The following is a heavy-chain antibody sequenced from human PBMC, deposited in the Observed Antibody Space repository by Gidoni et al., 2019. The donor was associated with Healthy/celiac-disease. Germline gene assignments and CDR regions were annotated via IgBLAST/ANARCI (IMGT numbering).Heavy chain of an antibody. CDR1: GFTFSSYA. V-gene: IGHV3-30-3*01. Sequence: QVQLVESGGGVVQPGRSLRLSCAASGFTFSSYAMHWVRQAPGKGLEWVAVISYDGSNKYYADSVKGRFTISRDNSKNTLYLQMNSLRAEDTAVYYCARESMITMIALGAFDIWGQGTMVTVSS. D-gene: IGHD3-22*01. CDR3: ARESMITMIALGAFDI. CDR2: ISYDGSNK. J-gene: IGHJ3*02.